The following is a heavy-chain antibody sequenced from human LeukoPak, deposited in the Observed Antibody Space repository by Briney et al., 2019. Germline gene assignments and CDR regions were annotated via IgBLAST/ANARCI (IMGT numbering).Heavy chain of an antibody. V-gene: IGHV3-11*04. CDR3: ARDYDSSGYSDAFDI. Sequence: GRSLSLSRAASGFSFSDYYMSWIRPAPGKRLEWVSYISSSGSTIYYADSLKGHFTISRENAKNSLYLQMNSLRAEDTAVYYCARDYDSSGYSDAFDIWGQGTMVTVSS. D-gene: IGHD3-22*01. CDR2: ISSSGSTI. CDR1: GFSFSDYY. J-gene: IGHJ3*02.